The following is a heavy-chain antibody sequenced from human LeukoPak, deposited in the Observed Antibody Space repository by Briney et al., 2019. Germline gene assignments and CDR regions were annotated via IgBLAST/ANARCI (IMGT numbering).Heavy chain of an antibody. CDR3: ARHHVTYSSTWYRKLDL. Sequence: GGSLRLSCVGSEFSFTNYAMSWVRQAPGKGLEWVSYINAGSYTIYYADSVKGRFAISRDNANNSLYLQMNALRAEDTAVYYCARHHVTYSSTWYRKLDLCGRGTLVNVSS. J-gene: IGHJ2*01. CDR2: INAGSYTI. D-gene: IGHD6-13*01. CDR1: EFSFTNYA. V-gene: IGHV3-48*01.